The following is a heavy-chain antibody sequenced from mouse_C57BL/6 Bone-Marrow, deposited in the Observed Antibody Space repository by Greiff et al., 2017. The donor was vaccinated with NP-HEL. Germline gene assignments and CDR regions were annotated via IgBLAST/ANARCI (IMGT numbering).Heavy chain of an antibody. Sequence: EVQGVESGGGLVKPGGSLKLSCAASGFTFSDYGMHWVRQAPEKGLEWVAYISSGSSTIYYAATVKGRFTISRDNAKNTLFLQMTSLRSEDTAMYYCARGDNDSSQGWYFDVWGTGTTVTVSS. D-gene: IGHD1-1*01. J-gene: IGHJ1*03. V-gene: IGHV5-17*01. CDR3: ARGDNDSSQGWYFDV. CDR2: ISSGSSTI. CDR1: GFTFSDYG.